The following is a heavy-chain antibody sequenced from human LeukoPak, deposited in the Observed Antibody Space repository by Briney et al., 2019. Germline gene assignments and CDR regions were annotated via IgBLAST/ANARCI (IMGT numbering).Heavy chain of an antibody. D-gene: IGHD2-8*02. CDR2: IDPDGITT. CDR1: GFPFDNYG. V-gene: IGHV3-74*01. CDR3: TRVQAGRSGLMDV. Sequence: PGGSLRLSCAASGFPFDNYGMAWVRQAPGEGLVWVSRIDPDGITTNYADSVKGRFTTSRDNARNTLYLQMNSLTAEDTALYYCTRVQAGRSGLMDVWGRGTTVTVSS. J-gene: IGHJ6*02.